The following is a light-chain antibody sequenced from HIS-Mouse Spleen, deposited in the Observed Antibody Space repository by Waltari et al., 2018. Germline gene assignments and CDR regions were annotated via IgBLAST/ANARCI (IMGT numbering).Light chain of an antibody. V-gene: IGKV3-11*01. CDR1: QSVSSY. CDR2: DAS. CDR3: QQRSNWPPNT. Sequence: EIVLTQSPATLSLSPGERAPLSCRASQSVSSYLAWYRQKPGQAPRLLIYDASNRATGIPARFSGSGSGTDFTPTISSLEPEDFAVYYCQQRSNWPPNTFGQGTKLEIK. J-gene: IGKJ2*01.